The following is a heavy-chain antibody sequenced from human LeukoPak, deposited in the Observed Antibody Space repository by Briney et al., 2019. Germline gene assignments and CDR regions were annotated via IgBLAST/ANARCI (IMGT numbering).Heavy chain of an antibody. J-gene: IGHJ4*02. CDR2: MSPNSGDT. Sequence: ASVKVSCKASGYTFTSNDFNWVRQATGQRPEWMGWMSPNSGDTGYAQKFQDRVTMTRNTSISTAYMELSSLRSDDTAVYYCARGPPNWGYDYWGPGTLVTVSS. CDR3: ARGPPNWGYDY. V-gene: IGHV1-8*01. CDR1: GYTFTSND. D-gene: IGHD7-27*01.